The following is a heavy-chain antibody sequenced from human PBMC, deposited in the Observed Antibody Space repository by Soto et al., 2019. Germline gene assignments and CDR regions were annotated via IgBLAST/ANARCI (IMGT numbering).Heavy chain of an antibody. V-gene: IGHV3-23*03. D-gene: IGHD1-1*01. CDR3: AHNVWTYNLFDY. J-gene: IGHJ4*02. CDR1: GYIFDSYA. Sequence: EVRLLESGGGLVQPGGSLRLSCAASGYIFDSYAMSWVRQAPGKGLEWVSVIYSGGSTFYADSVKGRFTIARDNSKNTLYLQMNSLTSDDTAVYYCAHNVWTYNLFDYWGQGTLVTVSS. CDR2: IYSGGST.